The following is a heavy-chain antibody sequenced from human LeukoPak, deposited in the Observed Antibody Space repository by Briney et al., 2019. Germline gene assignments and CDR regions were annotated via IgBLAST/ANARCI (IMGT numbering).Heavy chain of an antibody. D-gene: IGHD6-13*01. J-gene: IGHJ5*02. CDR2: MRSKANNYAT. CDR3: ASQAGYSSSWET. Sequence: XASGFSFXGXXXXXXRXXXXKXXXXXXRMRSKANNYATGFSSSVYGRFTISRDDSKNTRYLEMSNLKTEDTAVYYCASQAGYSSSWETWGQGTLVTVSS. V-gene: IGHV3-73*01. CDR1: GFSFXGXX.